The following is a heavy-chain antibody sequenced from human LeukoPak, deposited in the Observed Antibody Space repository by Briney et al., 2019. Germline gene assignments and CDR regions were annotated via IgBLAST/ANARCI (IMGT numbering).Heavy chain of an antibody. Sequence: GASLRLSCAASGFTFNNCAMNWVRQAPGKGLEWVSVITSSGSTYYADSVKGRFTISRDNSKNTLYLQMNSLRAEDTAIYYCAKDLYGDYDFDCWGRGALVTVSS. CDR2: ITSSGST. V-gene: IGHV3-23*01. D-gene: IGHD4-17*01. CDR1: GFTFNNCA. CDR3: AKDLYGDYDFDC. J-gene: IGHJ4*02.